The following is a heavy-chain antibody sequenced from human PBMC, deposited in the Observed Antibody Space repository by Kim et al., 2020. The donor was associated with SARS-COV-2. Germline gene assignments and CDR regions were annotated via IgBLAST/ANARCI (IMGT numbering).Heavy chain of an antibody. V-gene: IGHV3-53*01. CDR3: VREKGATRGERFDY. Sequence: YTDSVRGRFTISRDNSKNTMYLQMNSLRAEDTAVYYCVREKGATRGERFDYWGQGTLVTVAS. D-gene: IGHD7-27*01. J-gene: IGHJ4*02.